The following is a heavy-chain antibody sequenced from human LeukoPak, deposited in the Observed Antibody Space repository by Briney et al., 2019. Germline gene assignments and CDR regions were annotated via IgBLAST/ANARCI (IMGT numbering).Heavy chain of an antibody. D-gene: IGHD3-22*01. J-gene: IGHJ4*02. CDR2: MNPNSGNT. CDR3: ARGLTYYYDSSGLTNY. Sequence: ASVKVSCKASGYTFTSYDINWVRQATGQGLEWMGWMNPNSGNTGYAQKFQVRVTMTRNTSISTAYMELSSLRSEDTAVYYCARGLTYYYDSSGLTNYWGQGTLVTVSS. CDR1: GYTFTSYD. V-gene: IGHV1-8*01.